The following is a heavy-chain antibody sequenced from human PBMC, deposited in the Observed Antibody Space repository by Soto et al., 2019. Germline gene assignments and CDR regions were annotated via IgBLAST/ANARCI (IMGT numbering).Heavy chain of an antibody. CDR3: ARRAHGYPTNWFDP. Sequence: QLQLQESGPGLVKPSETLSLACSVSGASVSGGTYYWGWIRQPPGKGLEWVGDVHYSGITNYNPSLMSRATISVDTSHNQFALKLSSVTAADTAVYYCARRAHGYPTNWFDPWGQGTLVIVSS. D-gene: IGHD3-22*01. CDR1: GASVSGGTYY. CDR2: VHYSGIT. J-gene: IGHJ5*02. V-gene: IGHV4-39*01.